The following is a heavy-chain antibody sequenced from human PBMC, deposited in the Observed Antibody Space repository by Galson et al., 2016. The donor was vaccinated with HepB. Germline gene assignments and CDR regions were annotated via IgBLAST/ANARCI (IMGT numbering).Heavy chain of an antibody. CDR3: ARDWRDTAVDTRTVKFSAMDV. CDR2: INPKSGET. V-gene: IGHV1-2*02. Sequence: SVKVSCKASGYTFTGYHIHWVRQAPGQGLEWMGWINPKSGETIYAQKFQGRVTITMDTATSTVYMELSRLRSDDTALFYCARDWRDTAVDTRTVKFSAMDVWGQGTTVTVSS. J-gene: IGHJ6*02. D-gene: IGHD5-18*01. CDR1: GYTFTGYH.